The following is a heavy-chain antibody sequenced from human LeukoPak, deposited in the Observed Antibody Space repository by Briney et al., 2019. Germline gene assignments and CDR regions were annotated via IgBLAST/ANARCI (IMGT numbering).Heavy chain of an antibody. CDR3: ARVTWLQLDAFDI. D-gene: IGHD5-24*01. Sequence: PSETLSLTCTVSGGSISSGGYYWSWIRQPPGKGLEWIGYIYHSGSTYYNPSLKSRVTISVDRSKNQFSLKLSSVTAADTAVYYCARVTWLQLDAFDIWGQGTMVTVSS. CDR2: IYHSGST. V-gene: IGHV4-30-2*01. CDR1: GGSISSGGYY. J-gene: IGHJ3*02.